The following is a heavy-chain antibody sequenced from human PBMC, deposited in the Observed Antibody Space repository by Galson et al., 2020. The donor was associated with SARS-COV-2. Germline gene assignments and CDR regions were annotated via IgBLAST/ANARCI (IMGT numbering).Heavy chain of an antibody. CDR3: VKDHNYGTGVFDY. CDR1: GFSFSISA. J-gene: IGHJ4*02. V-gene: IGHV3-23*01. CDR2: ISGSGGDS. D-gene: IGHD3-10*01. Sequence: GESLKISCAASGFSFSISAMNWVRQPPGKGLEWVSLISGSGGDSYYAASVKGRFAVSRDNPKNTLYLQMNSLRAEDTALYYCVKDHNYGTGVFDYWGQGTLVTVSS.